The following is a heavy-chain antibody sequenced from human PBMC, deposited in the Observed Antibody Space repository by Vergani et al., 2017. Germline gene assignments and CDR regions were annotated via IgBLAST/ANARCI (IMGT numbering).Heavy chain of an antibody. V-gene: IGHV4-28*01. CDR3: ARKGSGSIHWVDR. Sequence: QVQLQESGPGLVKSSDTLSLTCAVSGYSISSSNWWGWIRQPPGKGLEWIGYIYHSGSTYYNPSLNSRVTMSVDTSKNQFSLKLSSVTAVDTAVYYCARKGSGSIHWVDRWGQGTLVTVSS. D-gene: IGHD3-10*01. J-gene: IGHJ5*02. CDR1: GYSISSSNW. CDR2: IYHSGST.